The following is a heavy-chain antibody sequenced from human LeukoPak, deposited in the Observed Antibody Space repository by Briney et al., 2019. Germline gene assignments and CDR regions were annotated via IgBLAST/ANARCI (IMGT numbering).Heavy chain of an antibody. CDR3: ARGGIAARPTGHYYYYYMDV. J-gene: IGHJ6*03. CDR2: INTNTGNP. Sequence: GASVKVSCKASGYTFTSYAMNWVRQAPGQGLEWMGWINTNTGNPTYAQGFTGRFVFSLDTSVSTAYLQISSLKAEDTAVYYCARGGIAARPTGHYYYYYMDVWGKGTTVTVSS. V-gene: IGHV7-4-1*02. D-gene: IGHD6-6*01. CDR1: GYTFTSYA.